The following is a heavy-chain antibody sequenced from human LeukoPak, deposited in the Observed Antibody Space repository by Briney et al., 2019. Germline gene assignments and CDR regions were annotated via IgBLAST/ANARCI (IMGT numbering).Heavy chain of an antibody. CDR2: ISGSVGST. CDR1: GVTFSSCA. D-gene: IGHD1-26*01. CDR3: AKDAWGPHFYYYGMDV. Sequence: GGSLRLSCAASGVTFSSCAMSWVRQAPGKGLEWVSAISGSVGSTYYADSVKVRVTISKDNSKTTLYLQLNRLRAAATAVSYCAKDAWGPHFYYYGMDVWGQGTTVTVSS. J-gene: IGHJ6*02. V-gene: IGHV3-23*01.